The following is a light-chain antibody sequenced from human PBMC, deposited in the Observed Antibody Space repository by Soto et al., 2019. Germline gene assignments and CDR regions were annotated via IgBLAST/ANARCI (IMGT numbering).Light chain of an antibody. Sequence: VMTQSPTTLSVSPGETATLSCGASHSVGSNLAWYQQNPGQAPRLLIYGASTRATGIPARFSGSGSATQFTLTISSPQTEDFGVYYCQQYKQWPVAFGGGTKVEIK. CDR1: HSVGSN. CDR2: GAS. V-gene: IGKV3-15*01. J-gene: IGKJ4*01. CDR3: QQYKQWPVA.